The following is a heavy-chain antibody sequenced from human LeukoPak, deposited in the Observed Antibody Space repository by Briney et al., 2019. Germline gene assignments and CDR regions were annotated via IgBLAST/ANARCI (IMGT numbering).Heavy chain of an antibody. J-gene: IGHJ5*02. V-gene: IGHV1-69*05. Sequence: SVKVSCKASGGTFSSYAISWVRQAPGQGLEWMGGIIPIFGTANYAQKFQGRVTITTDESTSTAYMELSSLRSEDTAVYYCARVRLHPTQNWFDPWGQGTLVTVSS. D-gene: IGHD4-11*01. CDR1: GGTFSSYA. CDR2: IIPIFGTA. CDR3: ARVRLHPTQNWFDP.